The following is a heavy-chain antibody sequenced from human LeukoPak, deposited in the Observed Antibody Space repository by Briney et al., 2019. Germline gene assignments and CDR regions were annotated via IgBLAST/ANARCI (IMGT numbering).Heavy chain of an antibody. CDR2: IYSSGST. CDR1: GASVSGSPYY. CDR3: ARTRYYYNSRSYGAPYYFDY. V-gene: IGHV4-39*01. J-gene: IGHJ4*02. D-gene: IGHD3-10*01. Sequence: PSETLSLTCTVSGASVSGSPYYWGWIRQPPGKGLEWIGSIYSSGSTYYNASLQSRVTISIETSKNQFSLKLSSVTAADTAVYYCARTRYYYNSRSYGAPYYFDYWGQGTLVTVSS.